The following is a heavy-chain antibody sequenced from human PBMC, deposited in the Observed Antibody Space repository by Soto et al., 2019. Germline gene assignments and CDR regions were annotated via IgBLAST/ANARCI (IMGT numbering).Heavy chain of an antibody. CDR1: GFTFSSYA. V-gene: IGHV3-23*01. D-gene: IGHD6-19*01. CDR2: ISGSGGST. J-gene: IGHJ3*02. Sequence: LRLSCAASGFTFSSYAMSWVRQAPGKGLEWVSAISGSGGSTYYADSVKGRFTISRDNSKNTLYLQMNSLIAEDTAVYYCAKDTLWLGDAFDIWGQGTMVTVSS. CDR3: AKDTLWLGDAFDI.